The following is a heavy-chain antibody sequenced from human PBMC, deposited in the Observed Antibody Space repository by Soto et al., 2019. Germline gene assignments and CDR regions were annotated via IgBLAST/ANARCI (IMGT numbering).Heavy chain of an antibody. V-gene: IGHV3-23*01. CDR2: ISVSGNSA. CDR1: GFTFSNYA. D-gene: IGHD1-26*01. J-gene: IGHJ4*02. CDR3: AKGALSTTSPYDFDY. Sequence: PGGSLRLSCAASGFTFSNYAMNWVRQAPGKGLEWVSTISVSGNSAYYADSVKGRFTISRDNSKNTLYLQLNSLRAEDTAIYYCAKGALSTTSPYDFDYWGQGTLVTVS.